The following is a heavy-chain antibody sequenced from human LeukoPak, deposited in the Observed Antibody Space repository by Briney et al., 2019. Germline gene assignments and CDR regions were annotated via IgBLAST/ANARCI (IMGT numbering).Heavy chain of an antibody. D-gene: IGHD1-14*01. J-gene: IGHJ4*02. V-gene: IGHV4-4*07. CDR1: GGSISSYY. Sequence: SETLSLTCTVSGGSISSYYWSWIRQPAGKGLKWIGRIYTSGSTNYNPSLKSRVTISVDKSKNQFSLKLSSVTAADTAVYYCATGGAATEYYFDYWGQGTLVTVSS. CDR2: IYTSGST. CDR3: ATGGAATEYYFDY.